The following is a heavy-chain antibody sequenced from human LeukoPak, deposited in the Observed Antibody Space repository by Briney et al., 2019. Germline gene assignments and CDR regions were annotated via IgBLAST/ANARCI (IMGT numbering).Heavy chain of an antibody. CDR3: LSRSEYDFYVGH. Sequence: SVNVSCKASGGSFSRYHIGWVRQAPGQGREWIGRIIPVFGTPKYAQNFQGRVTLTLDESTGTAYMELNGLRSDDTAVYYCLSRSEYDFYVGHWGQGTLVSVSS. V-gene: IGHV1-69*01. CDR1: GGSFSRYH. CDR2: IIPVFGTP. D-gene: IGHD2/OR15-2a*01. J-gene: IGHJ4*02.